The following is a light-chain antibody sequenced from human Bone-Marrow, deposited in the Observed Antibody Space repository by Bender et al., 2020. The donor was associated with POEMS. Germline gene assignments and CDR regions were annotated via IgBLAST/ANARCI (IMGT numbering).Light chain of an antibody. V-gene: IGLV1-44*01. Sequence: QSVLTQPPSASGTPGQRVTISCSGGISNIGAHAVNWYQHLPGTAPKLLIYSSHRRPSEVPDRFSGSRSGTSASLAISGLQSEDEADYYCAVWDDSLNGWVFGGGTKLIVL. J-gene: IGLJ3*02. CDR3: AVWDDSLNGWV. CDR1: ISNIGAHA. CDR2: SSH.